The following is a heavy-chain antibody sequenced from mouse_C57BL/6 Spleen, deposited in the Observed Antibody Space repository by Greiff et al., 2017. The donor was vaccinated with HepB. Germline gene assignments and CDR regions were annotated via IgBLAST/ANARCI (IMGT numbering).Heavy chain of an antibody. CDR3: ARIYYGYDGLDY. D-gene: IGHD2-2*01. J-gene: IGHJ2*01. V-gene: IGHV1-26*01. CDR1: GYTFTDYY. Sequence: EVQLQQSGPELVKPGASVKISCKASGYTFTDYYMNWVKQSLGKSLEWIGDINPNNGGTSYNQKFKGKATLTVDKSSSTAYMELRSLTSEDSAVYYCARIYYGYDGLDYWGQGTTLTVSS. CDR2: INPNNGGT.